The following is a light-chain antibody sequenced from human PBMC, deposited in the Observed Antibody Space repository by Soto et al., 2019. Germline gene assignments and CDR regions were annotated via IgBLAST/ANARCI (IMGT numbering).Light chain of an antibody. CDR1: QTLDSM. V-gene: IGKV3-15*01. J-gene: IGKJ1*01. Sequence: IVLTQSPATLSVSPGERATLSCWASQTLDSMVAWYQQKSGQAPRLLIYLASARATGVPARFSGYGSGTDFTLTISSLQSEDLGVYYCQQYKDWPTTFGQGTKVEV. CDR3: QQYKDWPTT. CDR2: LAS.